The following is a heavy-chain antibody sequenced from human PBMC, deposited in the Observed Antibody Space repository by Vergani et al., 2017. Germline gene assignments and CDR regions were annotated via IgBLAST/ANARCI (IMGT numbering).Heavy chain of an antibody. CDR2: IHTGGST. D-gene: IGHD2-15*01. Sequence: QVKLQESGPGLLKPSQTLSLTCTVSGESIRSGSHYWSWIRQPAGKGPEWIGHIHTGGSTDLNPSFKSRVSISVDTSKSQFPLKLNSVTVADTAVYYCARSRPYCTSGSCPAIWGQGTLVTVSS. J-gene: IGHJ4*02. V-gene: IGHV4-61*02. CDR1: GESIRSGSHY. CDR3: ARSRPYCTSGSCPAI.